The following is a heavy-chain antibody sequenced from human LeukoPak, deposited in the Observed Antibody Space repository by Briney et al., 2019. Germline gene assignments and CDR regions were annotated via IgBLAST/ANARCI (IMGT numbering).Heavy chain of an antibody. Sequence: GGSLRLSCVGSVFTFSDYVMAWVRQAPGKGLEWVSGITSSGSATYYGDSVKVRFTISRDNSNYTLYLQMNSLRAEDTAMYYCAKDDDSSDYHDWYFDLWGRGALISVSS. V-gene: IGHV3-23*01. J-gene: IGHJ2*01. CDR1: VFTFSDYV. D-gene: IGHD3-22*01. CDR3: AKDDDSSDYHDWYFDL. CDR2: ITSSGSAT.